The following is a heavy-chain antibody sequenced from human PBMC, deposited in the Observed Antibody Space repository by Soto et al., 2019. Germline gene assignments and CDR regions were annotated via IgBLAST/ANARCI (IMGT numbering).Heavy chain of an antibody. D-gene: IGHD2-15*01. CDR2: INHSGST. V-gene: IGHV4-34*01. Sequence: SETLSLTCAVYGGSFSGYYWSWIRQPPGKGLEWIGEINHSGSTNYNPSPKSRVTISVDTSKNRFSLKLSSVTAADTAVYYCARGGSMADYYGMDVWGQGTTVTVSS. J-gene: IGHJ6*02. CDR3: ARGGSMADYYGMDV. CDR1: GGSFSGYY.